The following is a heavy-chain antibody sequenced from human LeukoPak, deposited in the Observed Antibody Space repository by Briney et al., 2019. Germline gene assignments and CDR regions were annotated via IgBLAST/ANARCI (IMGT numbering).Heavy chain of an antibody. Sequence: GGSLRLSCAVSGFTFSSYAMHWVRQAPGKGLEWVSVIYAGGSTYYADSVKGRFTISRDNSKNTLYLQMNSLRAEDTAVYYCARVRNPEYWGQGTLVTVSS. CDR3: ARVRNPEY. CDR2: IYAGGST. CDR1: GFTFSSYA. D-gene: IGHD1-14*01. J-gene: IGHJ4*02. V-gene: IGHV3-66*01.